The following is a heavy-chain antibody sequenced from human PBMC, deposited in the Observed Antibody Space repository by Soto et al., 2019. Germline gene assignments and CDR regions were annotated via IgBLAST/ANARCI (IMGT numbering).Heavy chain of an antibody. J-gene: IGHJ4*02. CDR3: ARLFDDCGGDCYSSLGY. CDR2: IYPGDSDT. CDR1: GYSFTSYW. Sequence: PGESLKISCKGSGYSFTSYWIGWVRQMPGKGLEWMGIIYPGDSDTRYSPFFQGQVTISADKSISTAYLQWSSLKASDTAMYYCARLFDDCGGDCYSSLGYWGQGTLVTVSS. D-gene: IGHD2-21*02. V-gene: IGHV5-51*01.